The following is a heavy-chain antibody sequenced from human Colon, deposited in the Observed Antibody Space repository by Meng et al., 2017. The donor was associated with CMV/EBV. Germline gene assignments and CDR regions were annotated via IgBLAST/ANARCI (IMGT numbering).Heavy chain of an antibody. CDR1: GFTSSSYW. CDR3: ARGGNSGTFDY. CDR2: INNDGSST. V-gene: IGHV3-74*01. Sequence: SCAASGFTSSSYWMNWVRQAPGKGLVWGSRINNDGSSTIYADSVKGRFTISRDNARNTLHLQMNSLRAEDTAVYYCARGGNSGTFDYWGQGTLVTVSS. J-gene: IGHJ4*02. D-gene: IGHD1-26*01.